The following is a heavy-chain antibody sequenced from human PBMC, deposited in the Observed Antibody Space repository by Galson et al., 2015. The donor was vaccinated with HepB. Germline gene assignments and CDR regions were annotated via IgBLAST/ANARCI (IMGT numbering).Heavy chain of an antibody. CDR3: ARGQSSSWNNNYYMDV. V-gene: IGHV1-3*04. CDR2: INTGNGNT. J-gene: IGHJ6*02. D-gene: IGHD6-13*01. Sequence: SVKVSCKASGYNFPSHTMQWVRQAPGQNLEWMGWINTGNGNTKYSQKLQGRVTITSDTSATTAYMEVSRLRPEDTAVYYCARGQSSSWNNNYYMDVWGQGTTVIVSS. CDR1: GYNFPSHT.